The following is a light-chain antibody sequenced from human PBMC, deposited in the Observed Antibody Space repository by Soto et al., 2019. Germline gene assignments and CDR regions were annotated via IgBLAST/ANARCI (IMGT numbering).Light chain of an antibody. CDR1: SSDVGAYDY. CDR2: EVT. J-gene: IGLJ2*01. CDR3: SSYAGINNGI. Sequence: QSALTQPPSASGSPGQSVTISCTGTSSDVGAYDYVSWYQQQSGKAPRLLIYEVTKRPSGVPDRFSGSKSGNTASLTVSGLQADDEADYYCSSYAGINNGIFGAGTKLTVL. V-gene: IGLV2-8*01.